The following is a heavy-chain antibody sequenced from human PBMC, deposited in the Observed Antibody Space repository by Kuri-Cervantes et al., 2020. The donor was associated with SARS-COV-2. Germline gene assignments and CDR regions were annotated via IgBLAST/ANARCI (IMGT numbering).Heavy chain of an antibody. D-gene: IGHD3-3*01. CDR2: IKSKTDGGTT. CDR1: GFTFSNAW. CDR3: TRDPLYYDFWSGNDAFDI. V-gene: IGHV3-15*01. J-gene: IGHJ3*02. Sequence: GESLKISCAASGFTFSNAWMSWVRQAPGKGLEWVGRIKSKTDGGTTDYAAPVKGRFTISRDDSKNTLYLQMNSLKTEDTAVYYCTRDPLYYDFWSGNDAFDIWGQGTMVTVSS.